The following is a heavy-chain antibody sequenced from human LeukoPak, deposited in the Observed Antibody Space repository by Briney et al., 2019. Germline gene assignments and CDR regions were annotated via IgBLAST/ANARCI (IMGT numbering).Heavy chain of an antibody. CDR1: GFTFSSYG. CDR2: IRYDGSNK. D-gene: IGHD1-26*01. V-gene: IGHV3-30*02. J-gene: IGHJ4*02. CDR3: AKERYSGSPNSYFDY. Sequence: PGGSLRLSCAASGFTFSSYGMHWVRQAPGKGLEWVAFIRYDGSNKYYADSVKGRFTISRDNSKNTLYLQMNSLRAEDTAVYYCAKERYSGSPNSYFDYWGQGTLVTVSS.